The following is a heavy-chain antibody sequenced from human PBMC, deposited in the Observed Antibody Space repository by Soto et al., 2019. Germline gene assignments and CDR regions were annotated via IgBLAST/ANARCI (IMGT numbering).Heavy chain of an antibody. CDR3: AKEGSPPFFQH. Sequence: GGSLRLSCVVSGFTVSSKYMSWVRQAPGKGLEWVSVIYSGGSTYYASSVKGRFTISRDNSKNMVYLQMNSLRADDTAVYYCAKEGSPPFFQHWGQGTLVTVSS. CDR2: IYSGGST. CDR1: GFTVSSKY. D-gene: IGHD3-10*01. J-gene: IGHJ4*02. V-gene: IGHV3-66*01.